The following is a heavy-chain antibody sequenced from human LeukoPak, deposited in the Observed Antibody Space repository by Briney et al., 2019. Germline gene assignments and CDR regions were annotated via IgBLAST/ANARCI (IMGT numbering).Heavy chain of an antibody. CDR3: ARQYCGGDCSHSPVGSALARDFDY. Sequence: PSETLSLTCTVSGGSISSSSYYWGWIRQPPGKGLEWIGSIYYSGSTYYNPSLKSRVTISVDTSKNQFSLKLSSVTAADTAVYYCARQYCGGDCSHSPVGSALARDFDYWGQGTLVTVSS. D-gene: IGHD2-21*01. V-gene: IGHV4-39*01. J-gene: IGHJ4*02. CDR2: IYYSGST. CDR1: GGSISSSSYY.